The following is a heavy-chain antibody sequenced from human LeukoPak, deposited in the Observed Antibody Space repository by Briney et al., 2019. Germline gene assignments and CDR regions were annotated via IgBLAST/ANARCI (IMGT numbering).Heavy chain of an antibody. CDR1: GESFSEYY. D-gene: IGHD5-12*01. CDR2: INHSGGT. J-gene: IGHJ5*02. CDR3: AFEGPVSGYAFDP. Sequence: SETLSLTCAVYGESFSEYYWSWIRQPPGKGLEWIGQINHSGGTNYHPSLKTRVTISLDTSKNQVSLRLRSVTAADTAVYYCAFEGPVSGYAFDPWGQGALVAVSS. V-gene: IGHV4-34*01.